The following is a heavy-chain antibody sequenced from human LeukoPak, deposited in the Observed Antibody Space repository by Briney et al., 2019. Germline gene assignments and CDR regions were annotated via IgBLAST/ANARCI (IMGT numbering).Heavy chain of an antibody. CDR3: AREGYYYDSSGYWSTANWFDP. J-gene: IGHJ5*02. CDR1: GYTFTGYY. Sequence: ASVKVSCKASGYTFTGYYMHWVRQAPGQGLEWMGWINPNSGGTNYAQKFQGRATMTRDTSISTAYMELSRLRSDDTAVYYCAREGYYYDSSGYWSTANWFDPWGQGTLVTVSS. CDR2: INPNSGGT. V-gene: IGHV1-2*02. D-gene: IGHD3-22*01.